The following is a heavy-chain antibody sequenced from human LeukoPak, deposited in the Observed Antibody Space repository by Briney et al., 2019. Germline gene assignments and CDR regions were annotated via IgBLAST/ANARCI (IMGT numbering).Heavy chain of an antibody. V-gene: IGHV1-46*03. CDR3: ARRGGCISTSCNLDY. D-gene: IGHD2-2*01. Sequence: GASVKVSCETSGYTFTSYYMHWMRQTPGQGLEWVRMINPNGGGTSSAQKFQGRVTMTRDTSTSTVYMDLSSLRSEDTAIYYCARRGGCISTSCNLDYWGQGTLVTVSS. J-gene: IGHJ4*02. CDR1: GYTFTSYY. CDR2: INPNGGGT.